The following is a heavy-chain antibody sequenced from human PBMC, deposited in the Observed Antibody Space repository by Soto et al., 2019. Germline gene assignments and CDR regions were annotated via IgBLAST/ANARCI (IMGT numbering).Heavy chain of an antibody. Sequence: QVQLQQWGAGLLKPSETLSLTCAVYGGSFSGYYWSWIRQPPGKGLEWIGEINHSGSTNYNPSLKSRVTISVDTYKNQFSLKLSSVTAADTAVYYCARGQARKKFATMVRGVIITRWFDPWGQGTLVTVSS. J-gene: IGHJ5*02. CDR3: ARGQARKKFATMVRGVIITRWFDP. CDR1: GGSFSGYY. D-gene: IGHD3-10*01. V-gene: IGHV4-34*01. CDR2: INHSGST.